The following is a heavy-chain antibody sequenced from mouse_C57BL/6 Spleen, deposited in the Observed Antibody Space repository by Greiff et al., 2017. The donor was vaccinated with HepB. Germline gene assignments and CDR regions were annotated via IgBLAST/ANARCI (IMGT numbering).Heavy chain of an antibody. CDR2: INPNNGGT. CDR1: GYTFTDYY. J-gene: IGHJ4*01. D-gene: IGHD2-2*01. V-gene: IGHV1-26*01. Sequence: EVMLVESGPELVKPGASVKISCKASGYTFTDYYMNWVKQSHGKSLEWIGDINPNNGGTSYNQKFKGKATLTVDKSSSTAYMELRSLTSEDSAVYYCARGTGSYAMDYWGQGTSVTVSS. CDR3: ARGTGSYAMDY.